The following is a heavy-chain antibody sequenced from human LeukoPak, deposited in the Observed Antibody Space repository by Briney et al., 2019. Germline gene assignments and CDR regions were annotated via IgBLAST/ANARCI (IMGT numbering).Heavy chain of an antibody. V-gene: IGHV4-34*01. CDR1: GESLSGGY. CDR2: VDHYGST. J-gene: IGHJ4*02. D-gene: IGHD2-2*01. Sequence: SETLSLTCAVYGESLSGGYWSWIRQPPGKGLEWIGEVDHYGSTNNNPSLKSRVTISVDTSKNQFSLKLSSVTAADTAVYYCARQGGPQYQLLRFDYWGQGTLVTVSS. CDR3: ARQGGPQYQLLRFDY.